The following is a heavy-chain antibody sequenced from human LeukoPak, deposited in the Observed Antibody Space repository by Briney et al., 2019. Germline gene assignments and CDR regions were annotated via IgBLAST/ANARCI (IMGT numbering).Heavy chain of an antibody. D-gene: IGHD6-13*01. J-gene: IGHJ1*01. CDR3: ARASSSWTRGFQH. CDR2: INTNTGNP. Sequence: ASVKVSFKASGYTFTSYAINWVRQAPGQGLEWVGWINTNTGNPTYAQGFTGRFVFSLDTSVSTAYLQISSLKAEDTAVYYCARASSSWTRGFQHWGQGTLVTVSS. V-gene: IGHV7-4-1*02. CDR1: GYTFTSYA.